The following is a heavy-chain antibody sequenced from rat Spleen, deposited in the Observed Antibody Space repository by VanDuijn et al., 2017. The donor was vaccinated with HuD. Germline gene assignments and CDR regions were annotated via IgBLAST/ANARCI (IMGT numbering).Heavy chain of an antibody. Sequence: EVQLVESGGGLVQPGRSLKLSCAASGFTFSNYDMAWVRQAPTKGLEWIASISTVGGNTYYRDSVKGRFTISRDNAKNPQYLQMDSLRSEETATYYCARGPFITTRGHYFDYWGQGVMVTVSS. CDR1: GFTFSNYD. D-gene: IGHD1-10*01. V-gene: IGHV5S13*01. CDR2: ISTVGGNT. J-gene: IGHJ2*01. CDR3: ARGPFITTRGHYFDY.